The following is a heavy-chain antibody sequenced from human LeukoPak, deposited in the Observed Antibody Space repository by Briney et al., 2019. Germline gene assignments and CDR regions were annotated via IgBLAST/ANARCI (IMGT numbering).Heavy chain of an antibody. Sequence: GASVKVSCKASGYTFTGYYMHWVRQAPGQGLEWMGRINPNSGGTNYAQKFQGRVTMTRDPSISTAYMELSRLRSDDTAVYYCASLSSGWPGGVDYWGQGTLVTVSS. V-gene: IGHV1-2*06. CDR1: GYTFTGYY. D-gene: IGHD6-19*01. J-gene: IGHJ4*02. CDR2: INPNSGGT. CDR3: ASLSSGWPGGVDY.